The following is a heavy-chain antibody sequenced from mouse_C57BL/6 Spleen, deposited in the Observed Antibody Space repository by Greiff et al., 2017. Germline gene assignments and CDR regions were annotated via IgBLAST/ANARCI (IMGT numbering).Heavy chain of an antibody. Sequence: VQLQQSGAELVRPGTSVKVSCKASGYAFTNYLIEWVKQRPGQGLEWIGVINPGSGGPNYNEKFKGKATLTADKSSSTAYMQLSSLTSEVSAVYFGARSSPFITTVVASDYWGQGTTLTVSS. CDR1: GYAFTNYL. V-gene: IGHV1-54*01. J-gene: IGHJ2*01. D-gene: IGHD1-1*01. CDR3: ARSSPFITTVVASDY. CDR2: INPGSGGP.